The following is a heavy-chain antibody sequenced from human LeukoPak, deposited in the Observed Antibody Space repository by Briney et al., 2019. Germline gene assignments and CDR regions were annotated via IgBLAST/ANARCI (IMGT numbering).Heavy chain of an antibody. CDR1: GYTFTSYD. CDR2: MNPNSGNT. Sequence: GASVKVSCKASGYTFTSYDINWVRQATGQGLEWMGWMNPNSGNTGYAQKFQGRVTITRNTSISTAYMELSSLRSEDTAVYYCARGNYYDSSGYYYPHAFDIWGQGTMVTVSS. D-gene: IGHD3-22*01. J-gene: IGHJ3*02. V-gene: IGHV1-8*03. CDR3: ARGNYYDSSGYYYPHAFDI.